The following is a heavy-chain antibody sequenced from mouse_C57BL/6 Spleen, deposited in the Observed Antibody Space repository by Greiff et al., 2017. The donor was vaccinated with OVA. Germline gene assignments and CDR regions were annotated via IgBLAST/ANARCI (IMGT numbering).Heavy chain of an antibody. J-gene: IGHJ4*01. V-gene: IGHV1-76*01. Sequence: VQLQQSGAELVRPGASVKLSCKASGYTFTDYYINWVKQRPGQGLEWIARIYPGSGNTYYNEKFKGKATLTAEKSSSTAYMQLSSLTSEDSAVYFCARGGLHYDAMDYWGQGTSVTVSS. CDR1: GYTFTDYY. D-gene: IGHD3-3*01. CDR3: ARGGLHYDAMDY. CDR2: IYPGSGNT.